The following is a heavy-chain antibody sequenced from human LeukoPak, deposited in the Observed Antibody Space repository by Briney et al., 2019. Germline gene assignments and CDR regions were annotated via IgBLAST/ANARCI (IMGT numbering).Heavy chain of an antibody. Sequence: VKVSCKASGYTFTGYYMHWVRQAPGQGLEWMGWINPNSGGTNYAQKFQGRVTMTRDTSISTAYMELSRLRSDDTAVYYCARGRSTPAYYDFWSGSGWFDPWGQGTLVTVSS. J-gene: IGHJ5*02. CDR1: GYTFTGYY. V-gene: IGHV1-2*02. D-gene: IGHD3-3*01. CDR2: INPNSGGT. CDR3: ARGRSTPAYYDFWSGSGWFDP.